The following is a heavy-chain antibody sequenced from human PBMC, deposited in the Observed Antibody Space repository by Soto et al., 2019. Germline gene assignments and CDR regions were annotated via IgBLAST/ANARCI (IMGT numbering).Heavy chain of an antibody. Sequence: DVQLLESGGGLVQPGGSLRLSCVVSGFSFNYAIIWVRQAPGKGQEWVSGITGGGNTEYSASVKGRFTTSRDNSKNTVYLQMNSLRAEDTAMYYCAKDAVYNDGLWLVSDWGQGTLVTVS. CDR1: GFSFNYA. CDR2: ITGGGNT. V-gene: IGHV3-23*01. D-gene: IGHD2-21*01. CDR3: AKDAVYNDGLWLVSD. J-gene: IGHJ4*02.